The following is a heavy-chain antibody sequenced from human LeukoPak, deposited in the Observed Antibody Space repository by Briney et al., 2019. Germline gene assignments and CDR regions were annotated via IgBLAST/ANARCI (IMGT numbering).Heavy chain of an antibody. Sequence: SSETLSLTRAVSGYSISSGYYWGWIRQPPGKGLEWIGSIYHSGSTYYNPSLKSRVTISVDTSNNQFSLKLSSVTTADTAVYYCARLGGYSSSSLDYWGQGTLVTVSS. J-gene: IGHJ4*02. CDR3: ARLGGYSSSSLDY. CDR2: IYHSGST. CDR1: GYSISSGYY. V-gene: IGHV4-38-2*01. D-gene: IGHD6-6*01.